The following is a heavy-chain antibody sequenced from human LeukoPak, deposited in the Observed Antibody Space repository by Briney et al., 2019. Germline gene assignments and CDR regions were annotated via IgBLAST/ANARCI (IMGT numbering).Heavy chain of an antibody. CDR3: AKATKWGGYYYCYGMDV. V-gene: IGHV3-23*01. CDR1: GFTFSSYA. CDR2: ISGSGGST. Sequence: GGSLRLSCAASGFTFSSYAMSWVRQAPGKGLEWVSAISGSGGSTYYADSVKGRFTISRDNSKNTLYLQMNSLRAEDTAVYYCAKATKWGGYYYCYGMDVWGQGTTVTVSS. D-gene: IGHD1-26*01. J-gene: IGHJ6*02.